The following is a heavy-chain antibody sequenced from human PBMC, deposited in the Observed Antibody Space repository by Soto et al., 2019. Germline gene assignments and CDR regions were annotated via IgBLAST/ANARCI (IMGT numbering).Heavy chain of an antibody. D-gene: IGHD7-27*01. CDR3: AKGWGLFYYCYGMDV. Sequence: QVQLVESGGGVVQPGRSLRLSCAASGFTFSSYGMHWVRQAPGKGLELVAVISYDGSNKYYADSVKGRFTISRDNSKNTLYLQMNSLRAEDTAVYYCAKGWGLFYYCYGMDVWGQGTTVTVSS. V-gene: IGHV3-30*18. CDR1: GFTFSSYG. J-gene: IGHJ6*02. CDR2: ISYDGSNK.